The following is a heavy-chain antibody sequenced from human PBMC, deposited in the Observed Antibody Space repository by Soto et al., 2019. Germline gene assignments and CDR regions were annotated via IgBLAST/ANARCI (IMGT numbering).Heavy chain of an antibody. Sequence: QVTLKESGPVVVKPTETLTLTCTVSVVSLTNDVMGVSWLRRPPGKALEWLAPIFSTDERSYSTPLKTRLTISKDNSKSQVVLVMTNMDPVDTATYYGARMIVGSWDNWGQGILVTV. CDR2: IFSTDER. J-gene: IGHJ4*02. D-gene: IGHD6-13*01. V-gene: IGHV2-26*01. CDR3: ARMIVGSWDN. CDR1: VVSLTNDVMG.